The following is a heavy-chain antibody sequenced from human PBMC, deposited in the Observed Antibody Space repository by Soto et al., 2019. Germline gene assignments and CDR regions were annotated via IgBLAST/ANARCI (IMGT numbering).Heavy chain of an antibody. D-gene: IGHD5-12*01. CDR2: INYNGGTT. J-gene: IGHJ6*02. CDR1: GFTFSNYA. V-gene: IGHV3-64*01. CDR3: ARDQNVRLVATGTDYYYGMDV. Sequence: PGGSLRLSCAASGFTFSNYAMHWVRQAPGKGLEYVSAINYNGGTTYYANSVKGRFTISRDNSRNTLYLQMNSLRAEDTAVYYCARDQNVRLVATGTDYYYGMDVWGQGTTVTVSS.